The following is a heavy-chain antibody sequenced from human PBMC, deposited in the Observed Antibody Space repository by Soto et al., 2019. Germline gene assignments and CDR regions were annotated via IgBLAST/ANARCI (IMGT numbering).Heavy chain of an antibody. J-gene: IGHJ4*02. Sequence: SRPTLVNPTQTLTLNCTFSWFSLSTSGMCVSWIRQPPGKALEWLALIDWDDDKYYSTSLKTRLTISKDTSKNQVVLTMTNMDPVDTATYYCARTRLRYFDWLLPDFDYWGQGTLVTVSS. CDR1: WFSLSTSGMC. V-gene: IGHV2-70*01. CDR3: ARTRLRYFDWLLPDFDY. D-gene: IGHD3-9*01. CDR2: IDWDDDK.